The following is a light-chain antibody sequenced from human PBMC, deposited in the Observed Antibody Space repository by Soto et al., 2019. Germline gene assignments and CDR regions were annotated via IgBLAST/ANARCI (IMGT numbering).Light chain of an antibody. Sequence: EIVWTQSPGTLSLSPGERATVSCRASQSVTKNYLAWFQQKPGQAPRLLIYGASSRATGIPDRFSGSGSGTDFTLTISRLEPEDFAVYYCQQYGSSPRTCGQGTKVDIK. V-gene: IGKV3-20*01. J-gene: IGKJ1*01. CDR2: GAS. CDR3: QQYGSSPRT. CDR1: QSVTKNY.